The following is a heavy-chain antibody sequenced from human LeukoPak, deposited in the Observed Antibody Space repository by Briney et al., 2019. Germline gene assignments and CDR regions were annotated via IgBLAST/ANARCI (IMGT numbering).Heavy chain of an antibody. Sequence: PSETLSLTCTVSGGSISSYYWSWIRQPPGKGLEWIGYIHYSGSTNYNPSLKSRVTISVDTSKNQFSLKLSSVSAADTAVYYCARGESSSAHGGMDVWGQGTTVTVSS. D-gene: IGHD6-6*01. J-gene: IGHJ6*02. CDR1: GGSISSYY. CDR2: IHYSGST. CDR3: ARGESSSAHGGMDV. V-gene: IGHV4-59*01.